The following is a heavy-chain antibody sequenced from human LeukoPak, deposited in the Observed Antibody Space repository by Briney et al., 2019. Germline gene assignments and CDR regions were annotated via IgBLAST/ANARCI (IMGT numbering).Heavy chain of an antibody. CDR3: ARLGYYYGSGSYYTPVYYYYYMDV. D-gene: IGHD3-10*01. CDR1: GYSISSGYY. CDR2: IYHSGST. V-gene: IGHV4-38-2*01. J-gene: IGHJ6*03. Sequence: PSETLSLTCAVSGYSISSGYYWGWIRQPPGKGLEGIGSIYHSGSTYYNPSLKSRVTISVDTSKNKFSLKLSSVTAADTAVYYCARLGYYYGSGSYYTPVYYYYYMDVWGKGTTVTVSS.